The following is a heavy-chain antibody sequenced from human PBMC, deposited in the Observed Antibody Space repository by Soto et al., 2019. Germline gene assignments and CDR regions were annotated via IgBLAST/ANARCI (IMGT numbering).Heavy chain of an antibody. Sequence: EVQLLESGGGLVQPGGSLRLSCAASGFTFSSYAMSWVRQAPGKGLEWVSAISGSGGSTYYADSVKGRFTISSDNSKNTLYLQMNSLRAEDTAVYYCATLEYSSSSFDYWGQGTLVTVSS. CDR2: ISGSGGST. J-gene: IGHJ4*02. V-gene: IGHV3-23*01. CDR1: GFTFSSYA. D-gene: IGHD6-6*01. CDR3: ATLEYSSSSFDY.